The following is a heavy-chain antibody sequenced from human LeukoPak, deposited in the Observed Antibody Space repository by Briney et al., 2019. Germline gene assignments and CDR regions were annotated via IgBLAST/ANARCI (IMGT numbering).Heavy chain of an antibody. J-gene: IGHJ5*02. D-gene: IGHD2-21*02. CDR2: IGGVGDT. CDR3: AKDTTAMWFDL. V-gene: IGHV3-23*01. CDR1: GFTFSTYV. Sequence: GGSLRLSCAASGFTFSTYVMNWVRQAPGKGLEWVSTIGGVGDTYYADSVKGQFTISRDNSKNTVSLQMNSLRAEDTALYYCAKDTTAMWFDLWGQGTLVTVSS.